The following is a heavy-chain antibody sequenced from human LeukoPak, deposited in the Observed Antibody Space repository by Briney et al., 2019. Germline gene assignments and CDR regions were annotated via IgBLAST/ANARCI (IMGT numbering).Heavy chain of an antibody. CDR1: GFIFNSYE. D-gene: IGHD3-3*01. CDR3: AREYNFWSGYHSYNWFDP. CDR2: ISSSGSPI. J-gene: IGHJ5*02. Sequence: GGPLRLSCAASGFIFNSYEMNWVRLAPGKGLEWVSYISSSGSPIYYADSVKGRFTISRDNAKNSLYLQMNSLRADDTAVYYCAREYNFWSGYHSYNWFDPWGQGTLVTVSS. V-gene: IGHV3-48*03.